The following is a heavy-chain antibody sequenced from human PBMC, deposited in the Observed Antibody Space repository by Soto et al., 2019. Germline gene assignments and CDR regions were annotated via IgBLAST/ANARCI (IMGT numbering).Heavy chain of an antibody. CDR1: GYSISSGYY. CDR3: ARVGGYGMDV. Sequence: ETLSLTCAVSGYSISSGYYWGWIRQPPGEGLEWIGSIYHSGSTYNNPSLKSRVTISVDTSKNQFSLKLSSVTAADTAVYYCARVGGYGMDVWGQGTTVTVSS. CDR2: IYHSGST. V-gene: IGHV4-38-2*01. D-gene: IGHD3-10*01. J-gene: IGHJ6*02.